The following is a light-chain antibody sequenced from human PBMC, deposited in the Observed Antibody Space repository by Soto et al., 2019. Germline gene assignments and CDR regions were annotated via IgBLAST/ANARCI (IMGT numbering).Light chain of an antibody. CDR2: EVS. CDR1: SSDVGSYNR. Sequence: QSVLTQPPSVSGSPGQSVTISCTGTSSDVGSYNRVSWYQQPPGTAPKLMIYEVSNRPSGVPDRFSGSKSGNTASLTISGLQAEDEADYYCSLYTSSSTSRVFGGGTKLTVL. J-gene: IGLJ3*02. CDR3: SLYTSSSTSRV. V-gene: IGLV2-18*01.